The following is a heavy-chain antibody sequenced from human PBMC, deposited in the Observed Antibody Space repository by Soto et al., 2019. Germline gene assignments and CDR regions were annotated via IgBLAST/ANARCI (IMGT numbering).Heavy chain of an antibody. D-gene: IGHD6-25*01. CDR1: GGTSTTYV. J-gene: IGHJ6*02. V-gene: IGHV1-69*13. CDR3: ARGPPKALYSSAWHKFFYYYGMDV. Sequence: SVQVYCKASGGTSTTYVVSWVRQAPGQGLEWLGGIIPFLGTANYAQNFQGRITITADEFTTTVHMELNSLRSEDTAVYYCARGPPKALYSSAWHKFFYYYGMDVWGPGTTVTVSS. CDR2: IIPFLGTA.